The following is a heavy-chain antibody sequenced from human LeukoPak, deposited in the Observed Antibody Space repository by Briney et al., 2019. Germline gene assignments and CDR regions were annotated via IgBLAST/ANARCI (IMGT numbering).Heavy chain of an antibody. CDR2: IYYSGST. Sequence: SETLSLTCTVSGGSISSYYWSWIRQPPGKGLEWIGYIYYSGSTNYNPSLKSRVTISVDTSKNQFSLKLSSVTAADTAVYYCARGDYGGYYYGMDVWGQGTTVTVSS. CDR3: ARGDYGGYYYGMDV. J-gene: IGHJ6*02. CDR1: GGSISSYY. V-gene: IGHV4-59*01. D-gene: IGHD4-23*01.